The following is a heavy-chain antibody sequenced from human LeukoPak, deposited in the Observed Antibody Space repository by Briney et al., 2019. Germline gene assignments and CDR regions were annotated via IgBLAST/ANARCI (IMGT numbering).Heavy chain of an antibody. Sequence: SQTLSLTCTVSGGSISSGGHSWSWIRQPPGKGLERIGYIYHSGSGSTYYNPSLKSRVTISIDKSKNQFSLKLSSVTAADTAVYYCARDLKVDTALVPLYYFDYWGQGTLVTVSS. CDR1: GGSISSGGHS. J-gene: IGHJ4*02. D-gene: IGHD5-18*01. CDR3: ARDLKVDTALVPLYYFDY. CDR2: IYHSGSGST. V-gene: IGHV4-30-2*01.